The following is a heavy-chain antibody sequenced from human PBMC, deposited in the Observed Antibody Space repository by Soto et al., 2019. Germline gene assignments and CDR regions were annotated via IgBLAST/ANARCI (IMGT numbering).Heavy chain of an antibody. CDR3: ARVKIIDIVVVVAATGGWFDP. D-gene: IGHD2-15*01. CDR1: GYTFTSYG. J-gene: IGHJ5*02. V-gene: IGHV1-18*01. CDR2: ISAYNGNT. Sequence: ASVKVSCKASGYTFTSYGISWVRQAPGQGLEWMGWISAYNGNTNYAQKLQGRVTMTTDTSTSTAYMELRSLRSDDTAVYYCARVKIIDIVVVVAATGGWFDPWGQGTLVTVSS.